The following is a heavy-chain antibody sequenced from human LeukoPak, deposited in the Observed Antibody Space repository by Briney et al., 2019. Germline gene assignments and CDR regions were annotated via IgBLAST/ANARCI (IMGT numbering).Heavy chain of an antibody. CDR2: IYYSGST. CDR3: ARDGTGRELPPYY. D-gene: IGHD1-26*01. J-gene: IGHJ4*02. Sequence: SETLSLTCAVYGGSFSGYYWSWIRQPPGKGLEWIGYIYYSGSTNYNPSLKSRVTISVDTSKNQFSLKLSSVTAADTAVYYCARDGTGRELPPYYWGQGTLVTVSS. CDR1: GGSFSGYY. V-gene: IGHV4-59*01.